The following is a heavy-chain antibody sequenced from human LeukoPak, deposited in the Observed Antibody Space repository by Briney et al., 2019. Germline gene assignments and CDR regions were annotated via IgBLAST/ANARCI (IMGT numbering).Heavy chain of an antibody. CDR2: IYYSGST. CDR3: ARRHSYGLKAFDI. V-gene: IGHV4-59*08. D-gene: IGHD5-18*01. Sequence: SETLSLTCTVSGGSISSYCWSWIRQPPGKGLEWIGYIYYSGSTNYNPSLKSRVTISVDTSKNQFSLKLSSVTAADTAVYYCARRHSYGLKAFDIWGQGTMVTVSS. CDR1: GGSISSYC. J-gene: IGHJ3*02.